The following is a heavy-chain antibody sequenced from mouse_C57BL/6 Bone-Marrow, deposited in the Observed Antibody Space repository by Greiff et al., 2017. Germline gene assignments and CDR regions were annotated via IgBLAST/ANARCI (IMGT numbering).Heavy chain of an antibody. CDR2: IDPSDSYT. CDR3: ARTTTVVAEAY. Sequence: QVQLKQPGAELVKPGASVKLSCKASGYTFTSYWMQWVKQRPGQGLEWIGEIDPSDSYTNSNQKFKGKATLTVDTSSSTAYMQLSSLTSEDSAVYYCARTTTVVAEAYWGQGTLVTVSA. CDR1: GYTFTSYW. V-gene: IGHV1-50*01. D-gene: IGHD1-1*01. J-gene: IGHJ3*01.